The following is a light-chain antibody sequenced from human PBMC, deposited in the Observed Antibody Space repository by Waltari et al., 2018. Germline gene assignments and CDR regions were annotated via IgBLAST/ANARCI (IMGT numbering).Light chain of an antibody. CDR1: RSVLYSSNNKTY. CDR3: QQYYSTPPIT. J-gene: IGKJ5*01. V-gene: IGKV4-1*01. Sequence: DIVMTQSPDSLSVSLGERPTITCKPTRSVLYSSNNKTYLAWYQQKPGQPPKLLIYWASTRESGVPDRFSGSGSGTDFTLTISSLQAEDVAVYYCQQYYSTPPITFGQGTRLEIK. CDR2: WAS.